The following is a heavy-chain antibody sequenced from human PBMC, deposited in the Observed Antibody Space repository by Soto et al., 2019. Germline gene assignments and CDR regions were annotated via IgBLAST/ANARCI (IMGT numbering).Heavy chain of an antibody. Sequence: ASVKVSCKASGYTFTTYGMHWVRQAPGQRLEWMGWINAGNGDTKYSQKLQGRVTINRDTSANTAYMELSSLRSEDTAVYYCARDLSLKFPPFYYYYYMDVWGKGTTVTSP. J-gene: IGHJ6*03. CDR3: ARDLSLKFPPFYYYYYMDV. CDR2: INAGNGDT. CDR1: GYTFTTYG. V-gene: IGHV1-3*01.